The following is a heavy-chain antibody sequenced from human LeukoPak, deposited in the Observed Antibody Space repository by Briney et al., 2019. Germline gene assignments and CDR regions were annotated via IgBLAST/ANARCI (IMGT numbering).Heavy chain of an antibody. CDR3: ARGIDAYKVGS. CDR2: IYYSGSI. CDR1: GGSISSYY. Sequence: SETLSLTCTVSGGSISSYYWTWIRQPPGNGLEWIGYIYYSGSINYNPSLKSRVTVSVDTSKNQFSLRLTSVTAADTAVYYCARGIDAYKVGSWGQGTLVTVSS. J-gene: IGHJ5*01. V-gene: IGHV4-59*01. D-gene: IGHD5-24*01.